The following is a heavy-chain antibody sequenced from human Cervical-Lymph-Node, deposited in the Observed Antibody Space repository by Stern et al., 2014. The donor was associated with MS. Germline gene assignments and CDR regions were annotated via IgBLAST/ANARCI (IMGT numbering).Heavy chain of an antibody. D-gene: IGHD3-22*01. J-gene: IGHJ4*02. V-gene: IGHV7-4-1*02. Sequence: QMQLVQSGSELKKPGASVKVSCKASGYTFTSFALNWVRQAPGQGLEWMGWINTNTEKATYAKGFNGRFVFSLDTSVTTAFLQISSLKADDTAVYFCAMTDSSGYLIDYWGQGTLVSVSS. CDR3: AMTDSSGYLIDY. CDR2: INTNTEKA. CDR1: GYTFTSFA.